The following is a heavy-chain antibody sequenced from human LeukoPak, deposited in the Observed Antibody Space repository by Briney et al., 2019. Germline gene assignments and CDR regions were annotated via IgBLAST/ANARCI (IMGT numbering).Heavy chain of an antibody. CDR1: GGSISSYY. V-gene: IGHV4-4*07. CDR2: IYTSGST. CDR3: ARDTSLAARGDGYDY. J-gene: IGHJ4*02. D-gene: IGHD6-6*01. Sequence: SETLCLTCTVSGGSISSYYWSWIRQPAGKGLEWIGRIYTSGSTNYNPSLKSRVTISVDTSKNQFSLKLSSVTAADTAVYYCARDTSLAARGDGYDYWGQGTLVTVSS.